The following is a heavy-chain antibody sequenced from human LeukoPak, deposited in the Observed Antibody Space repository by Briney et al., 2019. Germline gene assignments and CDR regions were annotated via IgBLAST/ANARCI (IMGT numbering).Heavy chain of an antibody. CDR2: IKEDGSET. CDR3: ARTTYGDY. CDR1: GFTLGTYW. Sequence: GGSLRLSCAASGFTLGTYWMTWVGKAPRKGLEWAAAIKEDGSETYNVDSVKGRFTISRDNAKNSLYLQMNSLRAEDTAVYYCARTTYGDYWGQGTLVTVSS. D-gene: IGHD1-1*01. V-gene: IGHV3-7*02. J-gene: IGHJ4*02.